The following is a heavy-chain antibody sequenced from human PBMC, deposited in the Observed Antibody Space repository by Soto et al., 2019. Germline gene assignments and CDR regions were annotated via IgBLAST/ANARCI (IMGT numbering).Heavy chain of an antibody. V-gene: IGHV3-33*03. CDR1: GFTISTHG. J-gene: IGHJ4*02. CDR2: IWYDGSNK. D-gene: IGHD1-7*01. CDR3: AAAPTWNFHFHY. Sequence: QAQLVESGGGVVQPGTSLRLSCAASGFTISTHGMHLVRQAPGKGLEWLANIWYDGSNKFYAESVKGRFSISKDNSKNTLYLQMSSLRAEDKAGYSCAAAPTWNFHFHYWGQGTQVTVSS.